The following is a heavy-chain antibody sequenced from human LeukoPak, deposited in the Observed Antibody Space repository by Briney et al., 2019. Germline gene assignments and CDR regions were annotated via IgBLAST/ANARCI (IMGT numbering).Heavy chain of an antibody. J-gene: IGHJ4*02. V-gene: IGHV1-18*04. CDR2: ISAYNGNT. Sequence: ASVKVSGKASGYTFTSYGISWVRQAPGQGLEWMGWISAYNGNTNYAQKLQGRVTMTTDTSTSTAYMELRSLRSDDTAVYYCARVPVLLWFGEPHSYFDYWGQGTLVTVSS. CDR1: GYTFTSYG. CDR3: ARVPVLLWFGEPHSYFDY. D-gene: IGHD3-10*01.